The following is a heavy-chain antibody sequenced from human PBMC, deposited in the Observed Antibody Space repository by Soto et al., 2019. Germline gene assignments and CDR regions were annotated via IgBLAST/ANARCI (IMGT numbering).Heavy chain of an antibody. V-gene: IGHV1-2*04. J-gene: IGHJ3*02. CDR3: ARGITMVRGVLLDAFDI. Sequence: QVQLVQSGAEVKKPGASVKVSCKASGYTFTGYYMHWVRQAPGQGLEWMGWINPNSGGTNYAQKFQGWVTMTRDTSISTASMELSRLRSDDTAVYYCARGITMVRGVLLDAFDIWGQGTMVTVSS. D-gene: IGHD3-10*01. CDR1: GYTFTGYY. CDR2: INPNSGGT.